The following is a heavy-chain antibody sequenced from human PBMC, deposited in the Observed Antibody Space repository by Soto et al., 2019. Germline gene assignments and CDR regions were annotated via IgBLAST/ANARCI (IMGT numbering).Heavy chain of an antibody. J-gene: IGHJ6*02. CDR2: IYYSGST. CDR1: GGSISSYY. D-gene: IGHD6-19*01. V-gene: IGHV4-59*01. CDR3: ARDNSSVTSGYYYYGMDV. Sequence: LSLTCTVSGGSISSYYWSWIRQPPGKGLEWIGYIYYSGSTNYNPSLKSRVTISVDTSKNQFSLKLSSVTAADTAVYYCARDNSSVTSGYYYYGMDVWGQGTTVTVS.